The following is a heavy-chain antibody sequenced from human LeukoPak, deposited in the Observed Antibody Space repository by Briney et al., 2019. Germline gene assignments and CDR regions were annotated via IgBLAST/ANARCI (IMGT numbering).Heavy chain of an antibody. CDR2: IYPSGST. D-gene: IGHD3-10*01. CDR1: GDSISSGSFY. V-gene: IGHV4-61*02. Sequence: SETLSLTCSVSGDSISSGSFYWSWIRQPAGRGLEWIGRIYPSGSTNYNPSLKSRVTISLDTSKNQFSLKLSSVTAADTAVYYCARHVPYYGSGHFDYWGQGTLGTVSS. CDR3: ARHVPYYGSGHFDY. J-gene: IGHJ4*02.